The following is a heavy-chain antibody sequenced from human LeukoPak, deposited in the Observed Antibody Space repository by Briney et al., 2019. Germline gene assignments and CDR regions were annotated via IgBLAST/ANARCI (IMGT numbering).Heavy chain of an antibody. V-gene: IGHV1-2*02. Sequence: ASVKVSCKTSGYTFTGYYIHWVRQAPGQGLEWMGWINPNSGGTNYAQKFQGRVTMTRDTSISTAYMELSRLRSDDTAVYYCARPRVGGPNGHFDYWGQGTLVTVSS. CDR2: INPNSGGT. D-gene: IGHD4/OR15-4a*01. CDR3: ARPRVGGPNGHFDY. CDR1: GYTFTGYY. J-gene: IGHJ4*02.